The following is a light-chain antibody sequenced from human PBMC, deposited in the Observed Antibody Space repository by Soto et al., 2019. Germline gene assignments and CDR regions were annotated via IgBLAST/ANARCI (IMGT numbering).Light chain of an antibody. J-gene: IGLJ1*01. CDR3: SSYAGSNNFV. CDR1: SSDVGGYNY. Sequence: LTQPPSASGSPGQSVTISCSGTSSDVGGYNYVSWHQQHPGKAPKLMIYEVSKWPSGVPDRFSGSKSGNTASLIVSGLQAEDEADYYCSSYAGSNNFVFGTGTKVTV. V-gene: IGLV2-8*01. CDR2: EVS.